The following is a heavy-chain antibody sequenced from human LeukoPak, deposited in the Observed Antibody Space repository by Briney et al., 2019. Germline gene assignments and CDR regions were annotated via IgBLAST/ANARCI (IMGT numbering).Heavy chain of an antibody. CDR1: GFTFSSFW. J-gene: IGHJ6*02. V-gene: IGHV3-7*01. D-gene: IGHD4-23*01. CDR3: ATGLDYGGQFNYYGMDV. Sequence: PGGSLRLSCAAAGFTFSSFWMSWVRQAPGKGLEWVANIKQAGSEIYYVDSVKGRFTISRDNAKNSLYLQMSSLRAEDTAVYYCATGLDYGGQFNYYGMDVWGQGTTVTVS. CDR2: IKQAGSEI.